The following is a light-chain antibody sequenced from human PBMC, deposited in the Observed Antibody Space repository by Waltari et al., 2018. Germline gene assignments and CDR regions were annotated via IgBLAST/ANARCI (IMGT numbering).Light chain of an antibody. CDR3: QQSYSTPRT. CDR1: QSISSY. J-gene: IGKJ1*01. V-gene: IGKV1-39*01. CDR2: AAS. Sequence: DIQMIHPPPSLSTCVGDRVPITCRASQSISSYSHWYQQKPGKAPKLLIYAASSLQSGVPSRFSGSGSGTDFTLTISSLQPEDFATYYCQQSYSTPRTFGQGTKVEIK.